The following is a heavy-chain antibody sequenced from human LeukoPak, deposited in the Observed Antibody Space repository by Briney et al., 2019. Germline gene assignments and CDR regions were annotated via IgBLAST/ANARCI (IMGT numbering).Heavy chain of an antibody. V-gene: IGHV4-4*07. CDR2: IYTSGST. Sequence: SETLSLTCTVSGGSISSYYWSWIRQPAGKGLEWIGRIYTSGSTNYNPSLKSRVTMSVDTSKNQFSLKLSSVTAADTAVYYCATSVYYDFWSGYYDSVDYWGQGTLVTVSS. J-gene: IGHJ4*02. CDR1: GGSISSYY. CDR3: ATSVYYDFWSGYYDSVDY. D-gene: IGHD3-3*01.